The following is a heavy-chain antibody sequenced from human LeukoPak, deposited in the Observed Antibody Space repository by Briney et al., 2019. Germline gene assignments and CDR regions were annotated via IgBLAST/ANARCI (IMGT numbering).Heavy chain of an antibody. D-gene: IGHD3-22*01. Sequence: PGGSLRLSCAASGFTFSSYAMSWVRQAPGKGLEWVSAISGSGGSTYYADSVKGRFTIPRDNSKNTLYLQMSSLRAEDTAVYYCAKAAKYYYDSSGCFDYWGQGTLVTVSS. J-gene: IGHJ4*02. CDR2: ISGSGGST. V-gene: IGHV3-23*01. CDR1: GFTFSSYA. CDR3: AKAAKYYYDSSGCFDY.